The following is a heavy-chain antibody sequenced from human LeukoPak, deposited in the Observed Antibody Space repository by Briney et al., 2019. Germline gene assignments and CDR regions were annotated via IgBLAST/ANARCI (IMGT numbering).Heavy chain of an antibody. CDR2: IIPIFGTA. J-gene: IGHJ6*04. CDR1: GGTFSSYA. Sequence: ASVKVSCKSSGGTFSSYAISWVRQAPGQRLEWMGGIIPIFGTANYAQKFQGRVTITTDEFTSTAYMELSSLRSEDTAVYYCAREGTTILGSPAGGDVWGKGTTVTVSS. CDR3: AREGTTILGSPAGGDV. D-gene: IGHD3-3*01. V-gene: IGHV1-69*05.